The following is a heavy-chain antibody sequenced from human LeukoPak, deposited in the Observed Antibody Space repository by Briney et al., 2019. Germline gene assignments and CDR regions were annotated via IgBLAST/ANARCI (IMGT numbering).Heavy chain of an antibody. CDR2: FDPEDAER. CDR3: ATDKRQYNILTAYFKAEYFQY. D-gene: IGHD3-9*01. CDR1: GYTLTELS. Sequence: ASVKVSCKVSGYTLTELSIHWMRQAPGKGLEWMGGFDPEDAERIYAQRLQGSVTMTEDPSTDTAYMELSSLRSEDTAVYYCATDKRQYNILTAYFKAEYFQYWGQGTLVTVSA. V-gene: IGHV1-24*01. J-gene: IGHJ1*01.